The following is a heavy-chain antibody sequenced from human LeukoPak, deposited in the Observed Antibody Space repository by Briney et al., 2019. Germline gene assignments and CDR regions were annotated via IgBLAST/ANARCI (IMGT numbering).Heavy chain of an antibody. CDR1: GFTVSSNY. V-gene: IGHV3-66*04. J-gene: IGHJ6*02. CDR2: IYSGGST. Sequence: GGSLRLSCAASGFTVSSNYMSWVRQAPGKGLEWVSVIYSGGSTYYADSVKGRFTISRDNSKNTLYLQMNSLRAEDTAVYYCARHQILTGYYSYYGMDVWGQGTTVIVSS. CDR3: ARHQILTGYYSYYGMDV. D-gene: IGHD3-9*01.